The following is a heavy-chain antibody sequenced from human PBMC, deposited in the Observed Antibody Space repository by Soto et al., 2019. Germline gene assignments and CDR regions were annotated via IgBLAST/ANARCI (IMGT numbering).Heavy chain of an antibody. J-gene: IGHJ4*02. D-gene: IGHD3-22*01. V-gene: IGHV1-18*01. CDR2: FSAYDGNT. CDR1: GYTFTSYG. Sequence: ASVKVSCKATGYTFTSYGISWVRQAPGQGLEWMGWFSAYDGNTNYAQKLQGRVTVTTDTSTSTAYMELRSLRSDDTAVYYCARVVTYYDSSGYYYGPFDYWGQGTLVTVS. CDR3: ARVVTYYDSSGYYYGPFDY.